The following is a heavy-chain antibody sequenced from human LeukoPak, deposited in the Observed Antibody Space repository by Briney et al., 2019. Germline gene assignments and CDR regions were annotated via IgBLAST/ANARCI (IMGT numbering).Heavy chain of an antibody. CDR3: AKGGRGYSYLPGY. CDR2: ISWNSGSI. D-gene: IGHD5-18*01. CDR1: GFTFDDYA. V-gene: IGHV3-9*01. J-gene: IGHJ4*02. Sequence: PGGSLRLSCAASGFTFDDYAMHWVRHAPGKGLEWVSGISWNSGSIGYADSVKGRFTISRDNAKNSLCLQMNSLRAEDTALYYCAKGGRGYSYLPGYWGQGTLVTVSS.